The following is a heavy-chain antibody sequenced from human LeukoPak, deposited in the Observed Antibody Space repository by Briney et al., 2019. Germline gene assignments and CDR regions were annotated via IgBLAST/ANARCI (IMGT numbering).Heavy chain of an antibody. V-gene: IGHV3-7*03. CDR1: GFAFNTYA. CDR2: IKQDGSEK. Sequence: GGSLRLSCAASGFAFNTYAMHWVRQAPGKGLEWVANIKQDGSEKYSVDSVKGRFTISRDNAKNSLYLQMNSLRAEDTAVYYCAREGSSWYLDYWGQGTLVTVSS. D-gene: IGHD6-13*01. J-gene: IGHJ4*02. CDR3: AREGSSWYLDY.